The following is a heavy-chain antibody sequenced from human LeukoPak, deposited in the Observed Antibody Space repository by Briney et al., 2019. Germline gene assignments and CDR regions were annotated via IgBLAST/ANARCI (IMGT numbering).Heavy chain of an antibody. CDR2: INPNSGDT. V-gene: IGHV1-2*02. CDR1: GYTFTGYY. J-gene: IGHJ4*02. D-gene: IGHD3-9*01. Sequence: ASVRVSCKASGYTFTGYYMHWVRQAPGQGLEWMGWINPNSGDTKCAQKFQGRVTMTRDTSISTLYMELSRLRSDDTAVYYCARDDILDYWGQGTLVTVSS. CDR3: ARDDILDY.